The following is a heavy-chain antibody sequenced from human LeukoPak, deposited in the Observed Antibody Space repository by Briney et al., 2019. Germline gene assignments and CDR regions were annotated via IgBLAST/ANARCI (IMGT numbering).Heavy chain of an antibody. CDR3: AKDRGYYDSWS. Sequence: GGSLRLSCVPSGLTFSNSALSWVRQAPGKGLEWVSTITKSGDQTHYADSVRGLFTIPRDNSKNTLYLQRNSLRAEDTAVYYCAKDRGYYDSWSWGQGTPVTVSS. D-gene: IGHD3-3*01. CDR1: GLTFSNSA. V-gene: IGHV3-23*01. CDR2: ITKSGDQT. J-gene: IGHJ4*02.